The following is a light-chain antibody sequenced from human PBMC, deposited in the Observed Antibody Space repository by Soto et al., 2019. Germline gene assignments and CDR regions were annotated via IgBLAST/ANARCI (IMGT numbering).Light chain of an antibody. CDR1: SSDVGGYNY. J-gene: IGLJ1*01. CDR3: SSYTSNSTLNYV. Sequence: QSVLTQPASVSGSPGQSITISCTGTSSDVGGYNYVSWYQQHPGKAPQLMIYDVSNRPSGVSNRFSGSKSGNTASLTISGLHAEDEADYYCSSYTSNSTLNYVFGTGTKLTVL. CDR2: DVS. V-gene: IGLV2-14*01.